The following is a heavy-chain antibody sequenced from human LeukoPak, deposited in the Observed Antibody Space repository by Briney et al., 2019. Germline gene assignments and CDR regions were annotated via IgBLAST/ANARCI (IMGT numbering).Heavy chain of an antibody. CDR2: FSGSGVST. CDR3: ATTSYDILGYHDY. Sequence: QPGGSLRLSCAASGFTFSIYAMSWVCQAPENGLEWVSAFSGSGVSTYYADSVKGRFTISRDNSKNTLYLQMNSLRAEDTAVYYCATTSYDILGYHDYWGQGTLVTVSS. D-gene: IGHD3-9*01. J-gene: IGHJ4*02. CDR1: GFTFSIYA. V-gene: IGHV3-23*01.